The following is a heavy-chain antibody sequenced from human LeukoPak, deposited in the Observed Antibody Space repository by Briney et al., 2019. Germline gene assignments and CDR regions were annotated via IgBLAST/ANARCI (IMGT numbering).Heavy chain of an antibody. J-gene: IGHJ3*02. Sequence: PSETLSLTCSVSGGSISSYYWSWIRQPPGKGLQWIGYISNTGTTNYNPSLKSRVTISVDTSKNQFSLKLSSVTAADTAVYYCATYSGWSDLDAFDIWGQGTMVTVSS. CDR1: GGSISSYY. CDR2: ISNTGTT. D-gene: IGHD6-19*01. CDR3: ATYSGWSDLDAFDI. V-gene: IGHV4-59*01.